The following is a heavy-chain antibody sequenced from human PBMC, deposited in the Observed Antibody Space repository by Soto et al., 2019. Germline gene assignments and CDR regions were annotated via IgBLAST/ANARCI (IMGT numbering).Heavy chain of an antibody. Sequence: ASVKVSCKASGYTFTSYDINWVRQATGQGLEWMGWMNPNSGNTGYAQKFQGRVTMTRNTSISTAYMELSSLRSEDTAVYYCARGVYDFWSGPKHDYYYYYMDVWGKGTKVTVSS. J-gene: IGHJ6*03. V-gene: IGHV1-8*01. CDR2: MNPNSGNT. CDR1: GYTFTSYD. D-gene: IGHD3-3*01. CDR3: ARGVYDFWSGPKHDYYYYYMDV.